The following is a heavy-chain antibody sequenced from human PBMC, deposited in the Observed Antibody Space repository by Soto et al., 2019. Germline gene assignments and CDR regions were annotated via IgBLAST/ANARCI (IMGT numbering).Heavy chain of an antibody. CDR2: INHSGST. CDR3: AKSYYYYYGMDV. Sequence: SETLSLTCAVYGGSFSGYYWSWIRQPPGKGLEWIGEINHSGSTNYNPSLKSRVTISVDTSKNQFSLKLSSVTAADTAVYYCAKSYYYYYGMDVWGQGTTVTVSS. V-gene: IGHV4-34*01. CDR1: GGSFSGYY. J-gene: IGHJ6*02.